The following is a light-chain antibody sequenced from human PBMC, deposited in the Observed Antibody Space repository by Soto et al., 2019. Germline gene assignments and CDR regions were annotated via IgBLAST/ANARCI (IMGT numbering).Light chain of an antibody. CDR1: QSLLHSNGKNY. CDR3: MQALQLPWT. J-gene: IGKJ1*01. CDR2: FGS. V-gene: IGKV2-28*01. Sequence: DIVMTQSPLPLSVTPGEPASISCRSSQSLLHSNGKNYLDWYLQKPGQSPQLLIYFGSDRASGVPAWFSGSGSGTDFTLQISRVEAEDVGVYFCMQALQLPWTFGQGTKVEIK.